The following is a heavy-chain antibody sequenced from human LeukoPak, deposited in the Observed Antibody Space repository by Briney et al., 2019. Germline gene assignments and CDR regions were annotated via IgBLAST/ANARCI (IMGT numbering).Heavy chain of an antibody. CDR3: AKGTSCYMGGVCYYYGMDV. Sequence: TGGSLRLSCAASGFTFSSYGVHWVRQAPGKGLEWVAVISYDGSNKYYADSVKGRFTISRDNSKNTLYLQMNSLRAEDTAVYYCAKGTSCYMGGVCYYYGMDVWGQGTTVTVSS. CDR2: ISYDGSNK. D-gene: IGHD2-2*02. CDR1: GFTFSSYG. V-gene: IGHV3-30*18. J-gene: IGHJ6*02.